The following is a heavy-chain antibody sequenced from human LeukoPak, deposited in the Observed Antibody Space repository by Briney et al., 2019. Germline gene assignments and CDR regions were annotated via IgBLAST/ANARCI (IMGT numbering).Heavy chain of an antibody. CDR1: GFTFSSYA. CDR2: ISGSGGST. Sequence: GASLRLSCAASGFTFSSYAMSWVRQAAGKGLXXVSAISGSGGSTYYADSVKGGFTISRDNPKNTLYLQMNSLRAEDTAVYYCAKVRTAIVDYWGQGALFTVSS. V-gene: IGHV3-23*01. D-gene: IGHD5-18*01. J-gene: IGHJ4*02. CDR3: AKVRTAIVDY.